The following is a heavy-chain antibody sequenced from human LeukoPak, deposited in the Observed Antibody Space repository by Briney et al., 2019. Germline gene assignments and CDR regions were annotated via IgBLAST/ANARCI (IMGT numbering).Heavy chain of an antibody. CDR1: GGSFSGYY. J-gene: IGHJ5*02. Sequence: SETLSLTCAVYGGSFSGYYWSWIRQPPGKGLEWIGEINHSGSTNYNPSLKSRVTISVDTSKNQFSLKLGSVTAADTAVYYCARGQARHNWFDPWGQGTLVTVSS. CDR2: INHSGST. V-gene: IGHV4-34*01. CDR3: ARGQARHNWFDP.